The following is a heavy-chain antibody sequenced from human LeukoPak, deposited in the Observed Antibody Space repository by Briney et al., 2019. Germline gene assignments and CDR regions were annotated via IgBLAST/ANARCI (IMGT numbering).Heavy chain of an antibody. CDR3: ARGPIVGATIGFLNY. Sequence: GGSLRLSCAASGFTFSSYDMHWVRQTTGKGLEWVSAIGTAGDTYYPGSVKGRFTISRENAKKSLYLQMNSLRDGDTAVYYCARGPIVGATIGFLNYWGQGTLVTVSS. D-gene: IGHD1-26*01. CDR2: IGTAGDT. J-gene: IGHJ4*02. CDR1: GFTFSSYD. V-gene: IGHV3-13*01.